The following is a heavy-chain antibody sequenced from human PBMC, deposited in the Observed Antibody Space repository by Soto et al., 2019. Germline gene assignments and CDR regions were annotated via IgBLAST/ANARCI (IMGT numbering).Heavy chain of an antibody. CDR3: ARGVRDYDSSGYYWSLDY. D-gene: IGHD3-22*01. Sequence: EVQLVESGGGLVQPGGSLRLSCAASGFTFSSYEMNWVRQAPGQGLEWVSYISSSGSTIYYADSVKGRFTISRDNAKNSLYLQMNSLRAEDTAVDYCARGVRDYDSSGYYWSLDYWGHGTLVTVSS. J-gene: IGHJ4*01. CDR1: GFTFSSYE. CDR2: ISSSGSTI. V-gene: IGHV3-48*03.